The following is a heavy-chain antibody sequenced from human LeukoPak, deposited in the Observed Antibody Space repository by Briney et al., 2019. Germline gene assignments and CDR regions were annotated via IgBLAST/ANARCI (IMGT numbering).Heavy chain of an antibody. J-gene: IGHJ4*02. Sequence: ESGPTLVNPTQTLTLTCTFSGFSLSTSGVGVGWIRQPPGKALEWLALIYWDDDKRYSPSLKSRLTITKDTSKNQVVLTMTNMDPVDTATYYCAHSDCGGDCSKYYFDYWGQGTLVTVSS. V-gene: IGHV2-5*02. CDR1: GFSLSTSGVG. D-gene: IGHD2-21*02. CDR2: IYWDDDK. CDR3: AHSDCGGDCSKYYFDY.